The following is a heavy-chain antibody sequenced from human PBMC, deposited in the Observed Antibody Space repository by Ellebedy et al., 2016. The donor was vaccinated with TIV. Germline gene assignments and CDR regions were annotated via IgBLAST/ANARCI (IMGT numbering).Heavy chain of an antibody. CDR3: AKERDPLASTSFDS. D-gene: IGHD1-1*01. CDR2: IAHDGSVI. Sequence: GESLKISCATSGFTFSHYGMQWVRQAPGEGLEWVAVIAHDGSVIHYADSVKGRFTISRDNSKNTLSLQMYSLRPEDKAVYYCAKERDPLASTSFDSWGQGNLVTVSS. V-gene: IGHV3-30*18. CDR1: GFTFSHYG. J-gene: IGHJ4*02.